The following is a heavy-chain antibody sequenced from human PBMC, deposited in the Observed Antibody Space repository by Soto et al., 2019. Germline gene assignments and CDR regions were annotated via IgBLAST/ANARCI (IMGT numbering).Heavy chain of an antibody. D-gene: IGHD3-3*01. CDR1: GFTFSSYW. J-gene: IGHJ6*02. CDR3: ARSLVGDFWSGPHYYYYYGMDV. Sequence: EVQLVESGGGLVQPGGSLRLSCAVSGFTFSSYWMHWVRQAPGKGLVWVSRINNDGSSTSYADSVKGRFTISRDNAKNTLYLQMNSLRAEDTAVYYCARSLVGDFWSGPHYYYYYGMDVWGQGTTVTVSS. V-gene: IGHV3-74*01. CDR2: INNDGSST.